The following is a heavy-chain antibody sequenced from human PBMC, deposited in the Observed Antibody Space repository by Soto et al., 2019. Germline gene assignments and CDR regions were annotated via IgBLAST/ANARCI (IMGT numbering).Heavy chain of an antibody. Sequence: ASVKVSCKASGYPFTRYSIRWVRQAPGQGLEWMGWISGYNGNTEYSKNFQGRLTMTIDTSTTTASMELRSLRSDDTAVYYCARASLTIFGAPYGMDVWGQGTSVTVSS. CDR2: ISGYNGNT. V-gene: IGHV1-18*04. J-gene: IGHJ6*02. CDR1: GYPFTRYS. CDR3: ARASLTIFGAPYGMDV. D-gene: IGHD3-3*01.